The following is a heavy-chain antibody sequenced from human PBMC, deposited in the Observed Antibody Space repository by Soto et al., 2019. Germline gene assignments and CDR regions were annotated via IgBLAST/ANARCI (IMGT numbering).Heavy chain of an antibody. CDR3: ARDLRGSSGNYGPAY. CDR1: GFTFSSSS. D-gene: IGHD1-26*01. J-gene: IGHJ4*02. Sequence: GGSLRLSCAASGFTFSSSSMNWVRQAPGKGLEWVSYISSSSSAIYYTDSVKGRFTISRDNAKNSLYLQMNSLRAEDTAVYFCARDLRGSSGNYGPAYWGQGTLVTVSS. CDR2: ISSSSSAI. V-gene: IGHV3-48*01.